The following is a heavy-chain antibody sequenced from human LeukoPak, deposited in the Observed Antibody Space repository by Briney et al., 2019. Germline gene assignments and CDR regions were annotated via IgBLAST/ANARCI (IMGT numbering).Heavy chain of an antibody. J-gene: IGHJ4*02. D-gene: IGHD6-13*01. V-gene: IGHV3-73*01. CDR3: TRQFSSPFDY. CDR2: IRSKANSYAT. CDR1: GFTFSGSA. Sequence: GGSLRLSCAASGFTFSGSAMHWVRQASGKGLEWVGRIRSKANSYATAYAASVKGRFTISRDDSKNTAYLQMNSLKTEDTAVYYCTRQFSSPFDYWGQGTLVTVSS.